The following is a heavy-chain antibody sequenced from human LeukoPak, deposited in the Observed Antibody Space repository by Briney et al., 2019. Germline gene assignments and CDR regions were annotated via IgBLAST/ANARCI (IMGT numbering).Heavy chain of an antibody. CDR3: ARDQFIHAFDI. D-gene: IGHD5-24*01. CDR1: GFTFSRNW. Sequence: LGGSLRLSCAASGFTFSRNWMSWVRQAPGKGLEWVANIKYDGSEKYYVDFVKGRFTISRDNAKNSLYLQMNSLRVEDTAVYYCARDQFIHAFDIWGQGTMVTVSS. V-gene: IGHV3-7*01. CDR2: IKYDGSEK. J-gene: IGHJ3*02.